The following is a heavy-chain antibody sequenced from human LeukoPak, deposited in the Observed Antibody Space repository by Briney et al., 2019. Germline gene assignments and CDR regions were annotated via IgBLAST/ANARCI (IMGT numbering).Heavy chain of an antibody. D-gene: IGHD2-2*01. CDR1: GYTLTELS. CDR2: FDPEDGET. CDR3: ATTPAAPWSSNWFDP. V-gene: IGHV1-24*01. J-gene: IGHJ5*02. Sequence: ASVKVSCKVPGYTLTELSMHWVRQAPGKGLEWMGGFDPEDGETIYAQKFQGRVTMTEDTSTDTAYMELSSLRSEDTAVYYCATTPAAPWSSNWFDPWGQGTLVTVSS.